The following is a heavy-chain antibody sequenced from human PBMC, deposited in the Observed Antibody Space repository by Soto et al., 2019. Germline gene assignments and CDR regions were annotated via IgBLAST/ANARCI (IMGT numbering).Heavy chain of an antibody. Sequence: GGSLRLSCSASGFTFNNYAMSWVRQSPGKGLEWVASISGSGRSTNYADSVKGRFTISRDNSKNTLAVQMSSLRADDTAVYYCARDGGNICSGGSCYFQAPDNWGQGTLVTVSS. V-gene: IGHV3-23*01. CDR2: ISGSGRST. D-gene: IGHD2-15*01. CDR3: ARDGGNICSGGSCYFQAPDN. J-gene: IGHJ4*02. CDR1: GFTFNNYA.